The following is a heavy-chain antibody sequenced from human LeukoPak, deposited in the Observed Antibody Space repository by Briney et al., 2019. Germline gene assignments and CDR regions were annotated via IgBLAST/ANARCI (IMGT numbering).Heavy chain of an antibody. V-gene: IGHV1-69*13. CDR2: IIPIFGTA. Sequence: SVTVSCKASGGTFSSYAISWVRQAPGQGLEWMGGIIPIFGTANYAQKFQGRVTITADESTSTAYMELSSLRSEDTAVYYCARDRPGQQLVPNWFDPWGQGTLVTVSS. CDR3: ARDRPGQQLVPNWFDP. D-gene: IGHD6-13*01. J-gene: IGHJ5*02. CDR1: GGTFSSYA.